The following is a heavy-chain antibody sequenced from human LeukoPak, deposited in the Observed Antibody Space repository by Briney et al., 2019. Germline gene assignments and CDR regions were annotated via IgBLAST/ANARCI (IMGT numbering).Heavy chain of an antibody. J-gene: IGHJ6*02. CDR3: AKGRGAYYYYAMDV. Sequence: PGGSLRLSCAASGFIFSKCGTHWVRQAPGKGLEWVAVISYDGSNKNYADSVKCRFTISRDNSENTLYLQMNSLRVEDTAVYYCAKGRGAYYYYAMDVWGQGTTVAVSS. CDR1: GFIFSKCG. CDR2: ISYDGSNK. V-gene: IGHV3-30*18. D-gene: IGHD3-16*01.